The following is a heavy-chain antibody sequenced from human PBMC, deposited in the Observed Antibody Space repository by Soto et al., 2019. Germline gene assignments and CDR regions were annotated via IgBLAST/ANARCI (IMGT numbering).Heavy chain of an antibody. Sequence: PSETLSLTCTVSGGSISSYYWSWIRQPPGKGLEWIGYIYYSGSTNYNPSLKSRVTISVDTSKNQFSLKLSSVTAADTAVYYCARQQLEAIYYYYYYYGMDVWGKGTTVTVSS. CDR2: IYYSGST. J-gene: IGHJ6*04. CDR3: ARQQLEAIYYYYYYYGMDV. CDR1: GGSISSYY. D-gene: IGHD6-6*01. V-gene: IGHV4-59*08.